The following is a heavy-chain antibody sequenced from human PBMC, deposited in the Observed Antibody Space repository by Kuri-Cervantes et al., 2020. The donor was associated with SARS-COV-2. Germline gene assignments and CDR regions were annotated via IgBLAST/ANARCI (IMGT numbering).Heavy chain of an antibody. CDR2: INPNSGGT. V-gene: IGHV1-2*02. Sequence: ASVKVSCKASGYTFTGYYMHWVRQAPGQGLEWMGWINPNSGGTNYAQKFRGRVTMTRDTSISTAYMELSRLRSDDTAIYYCARSPIFGGFDPWGQGTLVTVSS. D-gene: IGHD3-3*01. CDR1: GYTFTGYY. J-gene: IGHJ5*02. CDR3: ARSPIFGGFDP.